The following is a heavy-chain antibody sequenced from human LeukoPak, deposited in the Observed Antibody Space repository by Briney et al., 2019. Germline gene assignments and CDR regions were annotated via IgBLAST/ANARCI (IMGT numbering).Heavy chain of an antibody. CDR2: INPGGGST. V-gene: IGHV1-46*01. CDR1: GYTFTSYY. D-gene: IGHD5-24*01. CDR3: ARLPHRDGYNNLVDY. Sequence: GASVKVSCKASGYTFTSYYMHWVRRAPEQGLEWMGIINPGGGSTSYPQKFQGRVTMTRDTSTSTVYKELSSLRSEDTAVYYCARLPHRDGYNNLVDYWGQGTLLTVSS. J-gene: IGHJ4*02.